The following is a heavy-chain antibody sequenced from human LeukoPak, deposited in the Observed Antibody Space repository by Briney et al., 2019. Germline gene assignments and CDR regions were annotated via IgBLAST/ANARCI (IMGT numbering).Heavy chain of an antibody. V-gene: IGHV3-11*04. Sequence: KAGGSLRLSCAASGFTFSDYYMSWIRQAPGKGLEWVSYISSSGTNIYYADSVKGRFTISRDNAKNSLYLQMNSLRAEDTAVYYCARDLSDWYDSSGPENWFDPWGQGTLVTVSS. CDR3: ARDLSDWYDSSGPENWFDP. CDR1: GFTFSDYY. J-gene: IGHJ5*02. CDR2: ISSSGTNI. D-gene: IGHD3-22*01.